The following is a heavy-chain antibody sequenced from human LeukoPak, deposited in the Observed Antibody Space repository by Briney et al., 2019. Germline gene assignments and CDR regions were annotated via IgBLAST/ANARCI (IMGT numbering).Heavy chain of an antibody. Sequence: PGGSLRLSCAASGFTFSSYWMSWARQAPGKGLEWVANIKQDGSEKYYVDSVKGRFTISRDNAKNSLYLQMNSLRAEDTAVYYCAREFPFSSGIGAFDYWGQGTLVTVSS. CDR3: AREFPFSSGIGAFDY. V-gene: IGHV3-7*01. D-gene: IGHD6-19*01. CDR1: GFTFSSYW. J-gene: IGHJ4*02. CDR2: IKQDGSEK.